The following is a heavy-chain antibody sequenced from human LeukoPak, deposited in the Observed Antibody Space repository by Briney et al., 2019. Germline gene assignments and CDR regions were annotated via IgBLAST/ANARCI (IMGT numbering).Heavy chain of an antibody. Sequence: SVKVSCKASGGTFSSYAISWVRQAPGQGLEWMGGIIPIFGTANYAQKFQGRVTITTDESTCTAYMELSSLRSEDTAVYYCARDGGYDSSGSNYYYYMDVWGKGTTVTVSS. CDR1: GGTFSSYA. D-gene: IGHD3-22*01. CDR3: ARDGGYDSSGSNYYYYMDV. CDR2: IIPIFGTA. J-gene: IGHJ6*03. V-gene: IGHV1-69*05.